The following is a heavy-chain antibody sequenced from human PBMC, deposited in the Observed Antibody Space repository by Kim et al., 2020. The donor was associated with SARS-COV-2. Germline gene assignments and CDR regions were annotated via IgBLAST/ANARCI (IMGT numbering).Heavy chain of an antibody. J-gene: IGHJ4*02. V-gene: IGHV3-49*03. D-gene: IGHD6-6*01. CDR1: GFTFGDYA. CDR2: IRSKAYGGTT. CDR3: TRDSSSSRWDGKGIDY. Sequence: GGSLRLSCTASGFTFGDYAMSWFRQAPGKGLEWVGFIRSKAYGGTTEYAASVKGRFTISRDDSKSIAYLQMNSLKTEDTAVYYCTRDSSSSRWDGKGIDYWGQGTLVTVSS.